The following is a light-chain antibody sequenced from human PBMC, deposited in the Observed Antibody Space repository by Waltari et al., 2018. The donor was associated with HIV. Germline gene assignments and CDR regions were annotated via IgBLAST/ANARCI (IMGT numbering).Light chain of an antibody. J-gene: IGLJ2*01. CDR3: AAWDDTLTVV. CDR2: RNN. CDR1: SCNIGTTS. V-gene: IGLV1-47*01. Sequence: QSVLTQPPSASGTPGQSVITASSGTSCNIGTTSVYWYQQFPGTAPKLLFYRNNKLPSVVPDRFSCSKSGTSASLDISGLRSDDEAEYYCAAWDDTLTVVFGGGTKLTVL.